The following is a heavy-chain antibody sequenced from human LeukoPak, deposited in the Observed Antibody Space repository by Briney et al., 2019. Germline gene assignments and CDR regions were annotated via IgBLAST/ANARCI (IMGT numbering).Heavy chain of an antibody. CDR1: GVSISSYY. Sequence: SETLSLTCTVSGVSISSYYWSWIRQPPGRGLEWIGYIYYSGSTNYNPSLKSRVTISVDTSKNQFSLKLSSVTAADTAVYYCAGTAASYYYYYGMDVWGQGTTVTVSS. CDR3: AGTAASYYYYYGMDV. D-gene: IGHD6-25*01. J-gene: IGHJ6*02. CDR2: IYYSGST. V-gene: IGHV4-59*01.